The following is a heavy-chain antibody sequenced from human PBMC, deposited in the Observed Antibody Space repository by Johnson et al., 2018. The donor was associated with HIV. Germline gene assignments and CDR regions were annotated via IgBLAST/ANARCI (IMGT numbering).Heavy chain of an antibody. Sequence: VLLVESGGGFVHPGGSLRLSCAASGFRFNDYALSWVRQAPGKGLEWVANIKQDGSEKNYVDSVKGRFIISRDNAKDSLYLQMNSLRAEDTAVYYCAKDKRQTAIPQRAFDICGQGTMVTVSS. D-gene: IGHD6-25*01. J-gene: IGHJ3*02. V-gene: IGHV3-7*03. CDR3: AKDKRQTAIPQRAFDI. CDR2: IKQDGSEK. CDR1: GFRFNDYA.